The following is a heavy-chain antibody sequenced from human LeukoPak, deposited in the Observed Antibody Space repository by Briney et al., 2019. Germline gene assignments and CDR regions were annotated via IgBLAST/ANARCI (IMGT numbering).Heavy chain of an antibody. Sequence: SETLSLTCTVSGGSISSGAFHWSWIRQHPGKGLEWIGYIYDSGSTYYNPSLKSRVIISVDTSKNQFSLTLSSVTAAAPAVYYCARGRGVVTATTYYFDYWGQGTLVTVSS. J-gene: IGHJ4*02. CDR1: GGSISSGAFH. D-gene: IGHD2-21*02. CDR3: ARGRGVVTATTYYFDY. V-gene: IGHV4-31*03. CDR2: IYDSGST.